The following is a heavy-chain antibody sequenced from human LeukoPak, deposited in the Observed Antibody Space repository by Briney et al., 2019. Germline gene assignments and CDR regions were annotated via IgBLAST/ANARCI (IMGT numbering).Heavy chain of an antibody. CDR2: ISGSGGST. V-gene: IGHV3-23*01. CDR3: AKGYSYAKGYFDY. CDR1: GFTFSSYA. D-gene: IGHD5-18*01. Sequence: GGSLRLSCAASGFTFSSYAMSWVRHAPGKGLEWGSAISGSGGSTYYADSVKGRFTISRDNSKNTLYLQMNSLRAEDTAVYYCAKGYSYAKGYFDYWGRGTLVTVSS. J-gene: IGHJ4*02.